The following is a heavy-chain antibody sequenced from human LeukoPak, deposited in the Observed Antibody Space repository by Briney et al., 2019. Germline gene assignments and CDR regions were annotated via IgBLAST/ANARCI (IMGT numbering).Heavy chain of an antibody. D-gene: IGHD3-16*01. V-gene: IGHV4-4*07. CDR1: GGSISSYY. CDR2: IYTSGST. J-gene: IGHJ4*02. CDR3: ARGPRNGPLGY. Sequence: MSSETLSLTCTVSGGSISSYYWNWIRQPAGKGLEWIGRIYTSGSTNYNPSLKSRVTMSVDTSKNQFSLKLSSVTAADTAVYYCARGPRNGPLGYWGQGTLVTVSS.